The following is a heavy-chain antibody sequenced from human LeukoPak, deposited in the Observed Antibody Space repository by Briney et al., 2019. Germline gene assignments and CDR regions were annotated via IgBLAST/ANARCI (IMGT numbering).Heavy chain of an antibody. J-gene: IGHJ3*02. D-gene: IGHD5-24*01. Sequence: PSETLSLTCTVSGGSISSGSYYWSWIRQPAGKGLEWIGRIYTSGSTNYNPSLESRVTISVDTSENQFSLKLSSVTAADTAVYYCARERRDGYSTEGGDAFDTWGQGTMVTVSS. CDR2: IYTSGST. CDR1: GGSISSGSYY. V-gene: IGHV4-61*02. CDR3: ARERRDGYSTEGGDAFDT.